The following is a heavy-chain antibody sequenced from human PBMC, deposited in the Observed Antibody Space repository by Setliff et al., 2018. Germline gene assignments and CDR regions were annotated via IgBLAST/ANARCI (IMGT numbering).Heavy chain of an antibody. J-gene: IGHJ2*01. CDR3: ARAQVVFAISAPVWYFEV. CDR1: GGSFSGYQ. V-gene: IGHV4-34*01. CDR2: INHSGST. D-gene: IGHD2-21*01. Sequence: SETLSLTCAVYGGSFSGYQWSWIRQPPGRGLEWIGEINHSGSTNYNPSLKSRVSISVEKSKNQFSLKSTSVTAADTAVYYCARAQVVFAISAPVWYFEVWGRGTQVTVSS.